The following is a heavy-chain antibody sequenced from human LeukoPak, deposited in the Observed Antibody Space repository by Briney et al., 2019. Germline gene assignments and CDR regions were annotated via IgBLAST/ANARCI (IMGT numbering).Heavy chain of an antibody. CDR3: ARHDGTISLNWFDP. J-gene: IGHJ5*02. V-gene: IGHV4-39*01. CDR1: GGSISSSSYY. CDR2: IYYSGST. Sequence: SETLSLTCTVSGGSISSSSYYWGWLRQPPGKGLEWIGSIYYSGSTYYNPSLKSQVTIYVDTSKNQFSLNLYSVTAADTAVYYCARHDGTISLNWFDPWGQGSLVTVSS. D-gene: IGHD3-3*01.